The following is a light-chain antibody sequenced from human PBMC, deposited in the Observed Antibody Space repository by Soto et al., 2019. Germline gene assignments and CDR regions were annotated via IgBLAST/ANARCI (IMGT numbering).Light chain of an antibody. V-gene: IGKV3-20*01. CDR3: QQYGSSGT. J-gene: IGKJ1*01. CDR1: QSVSNNY. CDR2: GAS. Sequence: EIVLPQFPCTVSLSPGDRATLSFRASQSVSNNYLAWYQQKPGQAPRLLIYGASNRATGIPDRFSGSGSGTDFTLTISRLKPEDFAVYYCQQYGSSGTFGQGTKVDIK.